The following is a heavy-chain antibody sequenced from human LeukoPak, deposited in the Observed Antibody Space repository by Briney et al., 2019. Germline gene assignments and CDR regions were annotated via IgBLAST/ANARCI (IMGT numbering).Heavy chain of an antibody. CDR2: IYYSGGT. J-gene: IGHJ5*02. D-gene: IGHD3-3*01. CDR3: ARHGLSEWLRGWFDP. Sequence: SETLSLTCTVSGGSISSSNYYWGWIRQPPGKGLEWIASIYYSGGTYYIPSLKSRVTISVDTSKNQFSLKLTSVTAADTAVYYCARHGLSEWLRGWFDPWGQGTLVTVSS. V-gene: IGHV4-39*01. CDR1: GGSISSSNYY.